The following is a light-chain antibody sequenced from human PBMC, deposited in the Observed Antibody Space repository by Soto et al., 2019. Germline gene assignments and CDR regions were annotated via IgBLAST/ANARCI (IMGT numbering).Light chain of an antibody. V-gene: IGLV4-69*01. J-gene: IGLJ3*02. CDR1: SGHNSYA. CDR2: LNSDGSH. CDR3: QTWSTDIRV. Sequence: QLVLTQPPSASASLGASVKLTCTLSSGHNSYAIAWHQQQPEKGPRYLMKLNSDGSHRKGDGIPDRFSGSSSGAERYLTISSLQSEDEADYYCQTWSTDIRVFGGGTQLTGL.